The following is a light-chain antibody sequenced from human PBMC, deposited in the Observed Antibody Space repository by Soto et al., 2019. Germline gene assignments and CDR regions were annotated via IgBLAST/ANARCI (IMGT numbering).Light chain of an antibody. CDR1: QGISNY. J-gene: IGKJ4*01. Sequence: DIQMTQSPSSLSTSVGDRVTITYQASQGISNYLAWYQQKPGKVPKLLIYAASTLQSGVPSRFSGSGSGTDFTLTISSLQPEDVATYYCQKCGIAPFTFGGGTKVDIK. CDR2: AAS. CDR3: QKCGIAPFT. V-gene: IGKV1-27*01.